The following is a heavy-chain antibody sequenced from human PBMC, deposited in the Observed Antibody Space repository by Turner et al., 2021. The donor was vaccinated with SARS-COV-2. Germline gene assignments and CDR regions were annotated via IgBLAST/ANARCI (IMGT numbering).Heavy chain of an antibody. CDR3: AKGGWGAFDY. CDR2: ISGSGVTT. CDR1: GITTTSYS. D-gene: IGHD3-16*01. Sequence: EVQRLESGGGLVQPGGSLRLACAASGITTTSYSMSWVRQAPGKVLEWVASISGSGVTTYYAASVKGRSTISRDSFNNMVYLQMNSLRADDMAVYYCAKGGWGAFDYWGQGILVIVSS. J-gene: IGHJ4*02. V-gene: IGHV3-23*01.